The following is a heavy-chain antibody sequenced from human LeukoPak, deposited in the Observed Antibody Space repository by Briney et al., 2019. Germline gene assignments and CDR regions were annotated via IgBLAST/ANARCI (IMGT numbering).Heavy chain of an antibody. D-gene: IGHD3-22*01. CDR3: AIMHPYYDGRGYWVQ. V-gene: IGHV3-23*01. J-gene: IGHJ4*02. CDR2: ISISGGST. Sequence: GGSRRSSCQAPEISISSNAMSWVRKVPGKGLEWVQGISISGGSTSYADSVKGRFTISRDNPRNTLYMETNSLRAEDTALYYCAIMHPYYDGRGYWVQWGQGTLVTVSS. CDR1: EISISSNA.